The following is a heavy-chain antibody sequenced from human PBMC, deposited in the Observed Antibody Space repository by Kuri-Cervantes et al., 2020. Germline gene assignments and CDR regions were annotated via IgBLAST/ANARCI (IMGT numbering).Heavy chain of an antibody. J-gene: IGHJ3*02. CDR3: ASNFGDDAFDI. CDR2: ISGSSTYI. CDR1: GFTFFTYS. Sequence: GGSLRLSCAASGFTFFTYSMNWIRQAPGQGLEWVSSISGSSTYIHYADSVKGRFTISRDNAKNSLYLHMSGLRAEDTAMYYCASNFGDDAFDIWGQGTMVTVSS. V-gene: IGHV3-21*06. D-gene: IGHD4-17*01.